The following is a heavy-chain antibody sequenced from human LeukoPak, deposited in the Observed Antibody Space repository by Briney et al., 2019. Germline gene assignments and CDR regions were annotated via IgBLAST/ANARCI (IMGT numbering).Heavy chain of an antibody. CDR1: GFTFSSYA. V-gene: IGHV3-23*01. CDR2: ITRSGGNT. D-gene: IGHD6-13*01. CDR3: AKDTSTRWYSSTPLPGDY. Sequence: GGSLRLSCAASGFTFSSYAMSWVRQAPGKGLEWVSGITRSGGNTYYADSVKGRFTISRDNSKNTLYLQMSNLRAEDTAIYYCAKDTSTRWYSSTPLPGDYWGQGTLVTVSS. J-gene: IGHJ4*02.